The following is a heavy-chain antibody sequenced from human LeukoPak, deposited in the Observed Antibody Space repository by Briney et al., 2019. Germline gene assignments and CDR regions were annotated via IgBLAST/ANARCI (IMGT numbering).Heavy chain of an antibody. CDR2: IYYSGST. D-gene: IGHD4-17*01. CDR3: ARDNVYGDPRFDY. J-gene: IGHJ4*02. Sequence: NSSQTLSLTCTVSGGSISSGDYYWSWIPQPPGKGLEWMGYIYYSGSTYYNPSLKSRVTISVDTYKNQFSLKLSSVTAADTAVYYCARDNVYGDPRFDYWGQGTLVTVSS. V-gene: IGHV4-30-4*01. CDR1: GGSISSGDYY.